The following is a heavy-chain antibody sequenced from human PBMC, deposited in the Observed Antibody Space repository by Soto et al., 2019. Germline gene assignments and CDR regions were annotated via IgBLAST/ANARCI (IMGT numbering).Heavy chain of an antibody. Sequence: LRLSCAASGFTFSSYAMSWVRQAPGKGLEWVSAISDSDNSTYYADSVKGRFTISRDNSKNTLYLQMSSLRADDTAIYYCAPMGVWGQGTTVTVSS. J-gene: IGHJ6*02. CDR3: APMGV. CDR1: GFTFSSYA. V-gene: IGHV3-23*01. CDR2: ISDSDNST.